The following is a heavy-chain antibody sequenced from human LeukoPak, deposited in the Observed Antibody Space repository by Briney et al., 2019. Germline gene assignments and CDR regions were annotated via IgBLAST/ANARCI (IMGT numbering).Heavy chain of an antibody. Sequence: PGGSLRLSCVASGFTFSENWMHWVRQAPGKGLAWVSHINRDGGLTNYADSVKGRFTISRDNAKNSLYLQMNSLRAEDTALYYCAKDSAARIAAADEYYYGMDVWGQGTTVTVSS. CDR1: GFTFSENW. D-gene: IGHD6-13*01. CDR2: INRDGGLT. V-gene: IGHV3-74*01. CDR3: AKDSAARIAAADEYYYGMDV. J-gene: IGHJ6*02.